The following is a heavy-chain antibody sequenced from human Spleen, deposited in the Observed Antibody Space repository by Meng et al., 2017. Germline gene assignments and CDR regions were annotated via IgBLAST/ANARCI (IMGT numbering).Heavy chain of an antibody. CDR2: INPDSGT. CDR3: AKDLSGSIDY. CDR1: GYTFTGYS. V-gene: IGHV1-2*06. Sequence: QVLLVQSGAEVKKPGASVKVSCKASGYTFTGYSMHWIRQAPGQGLEWMGRINPDSGTNYAQRFQGRVTLTWDTSISTAYMDLSSLRSDDTAMYYCAKDLSGSIDYWGQGTLVTVSS. D-gene: IGHD2/OR15-2a*01. J-gene: IGHJ4*02.